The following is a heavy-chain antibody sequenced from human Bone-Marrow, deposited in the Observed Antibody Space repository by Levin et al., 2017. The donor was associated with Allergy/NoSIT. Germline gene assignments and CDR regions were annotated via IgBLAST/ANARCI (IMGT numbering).Heavy chain of an antibody. V-gene: IGHV3-43*01. CDR1: GFTFNDYT. Sequence: GGSLRLSCAASGFTFNDYTMHWVRQAPQRGLEWVSLITWDASTTYYADSVRGRFTISRDNSKNALYLQMNSLTTEDTALYYCAKDLSPRIAVTGNIEYWGQGTLVTVSS. D-gene: IGHD6-19*01. CDR2: ITWDASTT. CDR3: AKDLSPRIAVTGNIEY. J-gene: IGHJ4*02.